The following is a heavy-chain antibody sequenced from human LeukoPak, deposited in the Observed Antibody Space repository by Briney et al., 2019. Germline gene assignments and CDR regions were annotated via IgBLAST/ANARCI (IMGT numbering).Heavy chain of an antibody. Sequence: PSQTLSLTCTVSGGSISSGGYYWRWIRQHPGKGLEWIGYIYYSGSTYYNPSLKGRVTISVDTSKNQFSLKLSSVTAADTAVYYCARINYSNYYYYGMDVWGQGTTVTVSS. CDR1: GGSISSGGYY. CDR3: ARINYSNYYYYGMDV. D-gene: IGHD4-4*01. J-gene: IGHJ6*02. CDR2: IYYSGST. V-gene: IGHV4-31*03.